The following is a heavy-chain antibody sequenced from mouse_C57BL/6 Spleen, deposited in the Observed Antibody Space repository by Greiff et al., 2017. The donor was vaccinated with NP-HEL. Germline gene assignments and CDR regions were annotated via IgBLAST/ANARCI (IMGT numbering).Heavy chain of an antibody. CDR3: ARRGYYDYDWFAY. D-gene: IGHD2-4*01. V-gene: IGHV1-50*01. Sequence: VQLQQPGAELVKPGASVKLSCKASGYTFTSYWMQWVKQRPGQGLEWIGEIDPSDSYTNYNQKFKGKATLTVDTSSSTAYMQLSSLTSEDSAVYYCARRGYYDYDWFAYWGQGTLVTVSA. J-gene: IGHJ3*01. CDR2: IDPSDSYT. CDR1: GYTFTSYW.